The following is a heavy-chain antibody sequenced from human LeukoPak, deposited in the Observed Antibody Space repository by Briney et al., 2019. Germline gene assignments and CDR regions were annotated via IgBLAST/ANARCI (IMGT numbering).Heavy chain of an antibody. CDR2: ISWDGGST. Sequence: GGSLRLSCAASGFTFADYTMHWVRQAPRKGLEWVSLISWDGGSTYYADSVKGRFTISRDNSKNSLYLQMNSLRTEDTALYYCAKDSVGATTSRYYYYMDVWGKGTTVTVSS. V-gene: IGHV3-43*01. CDR3: AKDSVGATTSRYYYYMDV. D-gene: IGHD1-26*01. CDR1: GFTFADYT. J-gene: IGHJ6*03.